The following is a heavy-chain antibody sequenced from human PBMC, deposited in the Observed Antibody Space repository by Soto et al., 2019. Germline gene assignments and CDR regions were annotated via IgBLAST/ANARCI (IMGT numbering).Heavy chain of an antibody. CDR1: GGSISSGGYY. J-gene: IGHJ6*03. Sequence: SETLSLTCTVSGGSISSGGYYWSWIRQHPGKGLEWIGYIYYSGSTYYNPSLKSRVTISVDTSKNQFSLKLSSVTAADTAVYYCAREGVGVGFGLILPFYYMDVWGKGTTVTVSS. V-gene: IGHV4-31*03. CDR3: AREGVGVGFGLILPFYYMDV. CDR2: IYYSGST. D-gene: IGHD3-10*01.